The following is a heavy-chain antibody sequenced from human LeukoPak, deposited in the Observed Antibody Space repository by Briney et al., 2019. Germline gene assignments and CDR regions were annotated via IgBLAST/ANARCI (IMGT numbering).Heavy chain of an antibody. Sequence: SETLSLTCTVSGGSISSYYWSWIRQSPGKGLEWIGNIYYSGSTNYNPSLKSRVTISVDTSKNQFSLKLSSVTAADTAVYYCARTGSSELWFVAAGAFDIWGQGTMVTVSS. CDR1: GGSISSYY. D-gene: IGHD3-10*01. J-gene: IGHJ3*02. V-gene: IGHV4-59*08. CDR2: IYYSGST. CDR3: ARTGSSELWFVAAGAFDI.